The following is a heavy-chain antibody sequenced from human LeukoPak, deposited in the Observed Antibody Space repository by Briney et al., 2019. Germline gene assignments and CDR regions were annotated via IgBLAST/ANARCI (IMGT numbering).Heavy chain of an antibody. D-gene: IGHD4-11*01. Sequence: SETLSLTCSVSDDSITMYYGTWLRQPTGKGLEWLGYFHHTCSPNFNPSLNGPVSISRDTSKNLFSLTLQSATAADTAVYFCARGRVSSSTWYSTYYYSFYMDVWGKGTTVNVSS. CDR2: FHHTCSP. CDR1: DDSITMYY. J-gene: IGHJ6*03. CDR3: ARGRVSSSTWYSTYYYSFYMDV. V-gene: IGHV4-59*01.